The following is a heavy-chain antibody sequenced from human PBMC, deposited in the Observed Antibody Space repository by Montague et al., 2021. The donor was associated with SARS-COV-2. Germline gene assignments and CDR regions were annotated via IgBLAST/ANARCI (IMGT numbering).Heavy chain of an antibody. J-gene: IGHJ6*03. Sequence: SETLSLTCAVYGTSISSYYWNWIRQPPGKGLEWIGEINYGGSTNYSPSLKSRLTISADTSKNQFSLKLTSVAAADTAVYYCARLRDALVPSAILGVGRYYTCCYFDIWGRGTTVTVSS. CDR3: ARLRDALVPSAILGVGRYYTCCYFDI. V-gene: IGHV4-34*01. CDR2: INYGGST. CDR1: GTSISSYY. D-gene: IGHD2-2*02.